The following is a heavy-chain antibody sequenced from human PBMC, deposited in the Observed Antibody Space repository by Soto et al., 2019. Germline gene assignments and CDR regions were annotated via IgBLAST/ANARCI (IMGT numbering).Heavy chain of an antibody. CDR3: ARYLVRYSSGWNYFDY. V-gene: IGHV1-46*01. Sequence: GASVKVSCKASGYTFTSYYMHWVRQAPGQGLEWMGIINPTGGSTSYAQKFQGRVTMTWDTSTSTVYMELSSLRSEDTAVYYCARYLVRYSSGWNYFDYWGQGTLVTGYS. CDR1: GYTFTSYY. D-gene: IGHD6-19*01. CDR2: INPTGGST. J-gene: IGHJ4*02.